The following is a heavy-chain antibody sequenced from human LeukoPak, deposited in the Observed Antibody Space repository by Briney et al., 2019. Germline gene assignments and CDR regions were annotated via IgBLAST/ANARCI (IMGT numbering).Heavy chain of an antibody. CDR1: GGSISSYY. J-gene: IGHJ3*02. V-gene: IGHV4-59*01. CDR3: ARHQRGHSDAFDI. D-gene: IGHD4-23*01. Sequence: PSETLSLTCSVSGGSISSYYWSWIRQPPGKGLEWIGYIYYSGSTNYNPSLKSRVTISVDTSRNQFSLKVNSVTAADTAVYYCARHQRGHSDAFDIWGQGTMVTVSS. CDR2: IYYSGST.